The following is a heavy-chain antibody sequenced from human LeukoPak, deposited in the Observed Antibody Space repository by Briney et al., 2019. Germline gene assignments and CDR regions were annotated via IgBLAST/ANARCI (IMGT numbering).Heavy chain of an antibody. CDR2: INHSGST. Sequence: PSETLSLTCAVYGGSFSGYYWSWIRQPPGKGLEWSGEINHSGSTNYNPSLKSRVTISVDTSKNQFSLKLSSVTAADTAVYYCARGAKQQLAQIKYFDYWGQGTLVTVSS. CDR1: GGSFSGYY. CDR3: ARGAKQQLAQIKYFDY. D-gene: IGHD6-13*01. J-gene: IGHJ4*02. V-gene: IGHV4-34*01.